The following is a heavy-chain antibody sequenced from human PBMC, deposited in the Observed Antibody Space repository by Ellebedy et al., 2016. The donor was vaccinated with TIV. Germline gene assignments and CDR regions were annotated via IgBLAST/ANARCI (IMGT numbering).Heavy chain of an antibody. CDR3: ARGAYYYDSSGYYY. Sequence: GESLKISXAASGFTFSSYWMHWVRQAPGKGLVWVSRINSDGSSTSYADSVKGRFTISRDNAKNTLYLQMNSLRAEDTAVYYCARGAYYYDSSGYYYWGQGTLVTVSS. V-gene: IGHV3-74*01. CDR2: INSDGSST. D-gene: IGHD3-22*01. CDR1: GFTFSSYW. J-gene: IGHJ4*02.